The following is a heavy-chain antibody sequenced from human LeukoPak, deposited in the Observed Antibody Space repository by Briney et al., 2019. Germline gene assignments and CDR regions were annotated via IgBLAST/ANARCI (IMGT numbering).Heavy chain of an antibody. V-gene: IGHV3-13*01. Sequence: GGSLRLSCAASGFTFSSYDMHWARQATGNGLEWVSAIGTAGDTYSPGSVKGRFTISRENAKNSLYLQTNSLRAGDTAVYYCARGVYYGMDVWSQGTTVTVSS. J-gene: IGHJ6*02. CDR1: GFTFSSYD. CDR2: IGTAGDT. CDR3: ARGVYYGMDV.